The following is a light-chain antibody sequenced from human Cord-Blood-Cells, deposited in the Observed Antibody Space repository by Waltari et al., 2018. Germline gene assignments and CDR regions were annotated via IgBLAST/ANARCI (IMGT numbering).Light chain of an antibody. CDR1: SSDVGGYNY. Sequence: QSALTQPASVSGSPGQSITISCTVTSSDVGGYNYVSWYQQHPGKAPKLMIYDVSKRPSGVSNRFSGSKSGNTASLTISGLQAEDEADYYCSSYTSSSTFVVFGGGTKLTVL. V-gene: IGLV2-14*01. CDR2: DVS. J-gene: IGLJ2*01. CDR3: SSYTSSSTFVV.